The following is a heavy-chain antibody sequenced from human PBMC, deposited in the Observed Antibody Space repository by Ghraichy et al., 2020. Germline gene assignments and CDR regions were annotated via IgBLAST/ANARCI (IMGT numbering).Heavy chain of an antibody. CDR1: GGSISSYY. J-gene: IGHJ4*02. CDR2: IYDSGST. Sequence: SETLSLTCTVSGGSISSYYWSWVRQPPGRGLEWIGYIYDSGSTYYHPSLRSRLTMSVDTSKNQFSLQLSSVPAADTAVYYCARGSSGWAHFDYWGQGTLVTVSS. CDR3: ARGSSGWAHFDY. V-gene: IGHV4-59*08. D-gene: IGHD6-19*01.